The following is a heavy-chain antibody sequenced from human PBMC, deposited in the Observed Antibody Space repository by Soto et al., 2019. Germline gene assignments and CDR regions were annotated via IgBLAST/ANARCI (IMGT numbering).Heavy chain of an antibody. CDR2: ISGSGGST. CDR3: AKDRRIYSRSSTGYYYYGMDV. J-gene: IGHJ6*02. CDR1: GFTFSSYA. D-gene: IGHD6-6*01. Sequence: GGSLRLSCAASGFTFSSYAMSWVRQAPGKGLEWVSAISGSGGSTYYADSVKGRFTISRDNSKNTLYLQMNSLRAEGTAVYYCAKDRRIYSRSSTGYYYYGMDVWGQGTTVTVSS. V-gene: IGHV3-23*01.